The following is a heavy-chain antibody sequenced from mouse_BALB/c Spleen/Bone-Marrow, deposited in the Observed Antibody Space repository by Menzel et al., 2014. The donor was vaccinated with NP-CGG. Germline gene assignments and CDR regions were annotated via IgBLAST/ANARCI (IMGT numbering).Heavy chain of an antibody. J-gene: IGHJ1*01. Sequence: EVKVVESGGGLVQPGGSLRLSCETSGFTFTDYYMSWVRQPPGKALEWLGFIRYKAKGYTTDYSASVKGRFTISRDNSQSISYLQMNTLRAEDSATYYCARDENVGIYWYFDVWGAGTTVTVSS. CDR2: IRYKAKGYTT. V-gene: IGHV7-3*02. CDR3: ARDENVGIYWYFDV. CDR1: GFTFTDYY.